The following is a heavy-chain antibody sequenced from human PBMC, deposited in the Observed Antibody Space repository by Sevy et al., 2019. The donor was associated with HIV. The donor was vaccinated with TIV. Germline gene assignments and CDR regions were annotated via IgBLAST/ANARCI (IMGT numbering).Heavy chain of an antibody. CDR1: GGTFSSYA. Sequence: ASVKVSCKASGGTFSSYAISWVRQAPGQGLEWMGGIIPIFGTANYAQKFQGRVTITADESTSTAYMELSSLRSEDTAVYYCASQEMATMRPFDYWGLGTLVTVSS. V-gene: IGHV1-69*13. CDR2: IIPIFGTA. J-gene: IGHJ4*02. CDR3: ASQEMATMRPFDY. D-gene: IGHD5-12*01.